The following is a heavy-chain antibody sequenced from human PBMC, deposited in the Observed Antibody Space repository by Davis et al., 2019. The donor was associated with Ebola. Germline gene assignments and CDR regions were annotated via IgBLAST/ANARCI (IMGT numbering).Heavy chain of an antibody. J-gene: IGHJ4*02. Sequence: SVKVSCKTSGGSFSSHPISWVRQSPRQGLEWMGGIIPIFDTPHYAQKFQGRITITADASTSTAYMEWSSLRSEDTATYFCARDFDGGNYYFDYWGPGTLVTVSS. V-gene: IGHV1-69*13. D-gene: IGHD3-9*01. CDR2: IIPIFDTP. CDR1: GGSFSSHP. CDR3: ARDFDGGNYYFDY.